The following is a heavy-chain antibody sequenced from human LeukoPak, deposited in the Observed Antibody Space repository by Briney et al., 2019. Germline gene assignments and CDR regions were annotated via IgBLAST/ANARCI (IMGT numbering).Heavy chain of an antibody. Sequence: HPGGSLRLSCAASGFPFSSYAVSSVRQAPGKGLEWVASFSGSAVSTYYADSVKGRFTLPRDSSKNTLNLQMNSLRDEDTAVYYCANDLRYYYDSGAPFDSWGQGTLVTVSS. V-gene: IGHV3-23*01. CDR3: ANDLRYYYDSGAPFDS. CDR1: GFPFSSYA. D-gene: IGHD3-22*01. J-gene: IGHJ4*02. CDR2: FSGSAVST.